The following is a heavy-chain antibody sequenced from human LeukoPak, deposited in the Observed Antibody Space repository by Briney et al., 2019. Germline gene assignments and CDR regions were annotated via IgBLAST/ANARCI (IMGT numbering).Heavy chain of an antibody. CDR2: IYYSGST. CDR1: GGSISSSSYY. Sequence: PSETLSLTCTVSGGSISSSSYYWGWIRQPPGKGLEWIGSIYYSGSTYYNPSLKSRVTISVDTSKNQFSLKLSSVTAADTAVYYCAKREGYCSSTSCYNWFDPWGQGTLVTVSS. CDR3: AKREGYCSSTSCYNWFDP. V-gene: IGHV4-39*01. D-gene: IGHD2-2*01. J-gene: IGHJ5*02.